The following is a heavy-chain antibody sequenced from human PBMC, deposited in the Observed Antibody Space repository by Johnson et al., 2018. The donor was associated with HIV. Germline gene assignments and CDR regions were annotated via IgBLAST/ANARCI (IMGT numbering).Heavy chain of an antibody. Sequence: QVQLVESGGGVVQLSCAASGFTFSSFAIHWVRQAPGKGLEWVAVIWYDGSNKYYGDSVKGRFTISRDNSQNTLYLQMSSLRAEDTALYYCAKDLGERENEEWVSDDYDFSIGYPVQDPRGVVGVFDVWGQGTMVTVSS. J-gene: IGHJ3*01. CDR2: IWYDGSNK. CDR1: GFTFSSFA. CDR3: AKDLGERENEEWVSDDYDFSIGYPVQDPRGVVGVFDV. V-gene: IGHV3-30*04. D-gene: IGHD3-3*01.